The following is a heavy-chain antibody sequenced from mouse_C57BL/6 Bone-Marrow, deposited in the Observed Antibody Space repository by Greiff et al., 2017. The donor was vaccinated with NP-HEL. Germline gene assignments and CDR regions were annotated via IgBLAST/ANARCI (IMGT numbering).Heavy chain of an antibody. CDR3: AEITTVVGAMDY. CDR2: INPNNGGT. V-gene: IGHV1-22*01. Sequence: EVQLQQSGPELVKPGASVKMSCKASGYTFTDYNMHWVKQSHGKSLEWIGYINPNNGGTSYNQKFKGKATLTVNKSSSTAYMELRSLTSEDSAVYYCAEITTVVGAMDYWGQGTSVTVSS. J-gene: IGHJ4*01. CDR1: GYTFTDYN. D-gene: IGHD1-1*01.